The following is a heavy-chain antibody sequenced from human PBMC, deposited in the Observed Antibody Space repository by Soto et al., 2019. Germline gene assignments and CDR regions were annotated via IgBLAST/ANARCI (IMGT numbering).Heavy chain of an antibody. D-gene: IGHD6-19*01. CDR3: ARGSAGYSSGWYPSDAFDI. Sequence: VQLVESGGGLVKPGGSLRLSCAASGFTFSSYSMNWVRQAPGKGLEWVSSISSSSSYIYYADSVKGRFTISRDNAKNSLYLQMNSLRAEDTAVYYCARGSAGYSSGWYPSDAFDIWGQGTMVTVSS. CDR1: GFTFSSYS. CDR2: ISSSSSYI. J-gene: IGHJ3*02. V-gene: IGHV3-21*01.